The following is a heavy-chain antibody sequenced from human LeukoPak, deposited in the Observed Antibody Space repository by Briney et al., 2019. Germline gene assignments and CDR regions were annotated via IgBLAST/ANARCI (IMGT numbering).Heavy chain of an antibody. D-gene: IGHD2-15*01. CDR2: ISAYNGNT. CDR3: ARDHGYCSGGSCYFLYYMDV. CDR1: GYTFTSYG. Sequence: ASVKVSCKASGYTFTSYGISWVRQAPGQGLEWMGWISAYNGNTNYAQKLQGRVTMTTDTSTSTAYMELRSLRSGDTAVYYCARDHGYCSGGSCYFLYYMDVWGKGTTVTVSS. J-gene: IGHJ6*03. V-gene: IGHV1-18*01.